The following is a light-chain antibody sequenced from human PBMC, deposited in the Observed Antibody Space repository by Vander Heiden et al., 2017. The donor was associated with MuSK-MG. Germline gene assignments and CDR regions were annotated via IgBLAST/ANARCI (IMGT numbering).Light chain of an antibody. J-gene: IGKJ4*01. V-gene: IGKV3-11*01. Sequence: TVLSHSPATLSLSPGERATLSCRASQSVSSYLAWYQQKPGQAPRLLIYDASNRATGIPARFSGSGSGTDFTLTISSLEPEDFAVYYCQQRSNWPLTFGGGTKVEIK. CDR2: DAS. CDR3: QQRSNWPLT. CDR1: QSVSSY.